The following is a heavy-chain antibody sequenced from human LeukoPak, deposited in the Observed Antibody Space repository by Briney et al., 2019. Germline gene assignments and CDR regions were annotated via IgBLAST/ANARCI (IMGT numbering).Heavy chain of an antibody. CDR1: GFTFSSYA. CDR2: SGSGGST. Sequence: PGGSLRLSCAASGFTFSSYAMSWVRQAPGKGLEWVSASGSGGSTYYADSVKGRFTISRDNSKNTLYLRMNSLRAEDTAVYYCAKLDTAMVTNFDYWGQGTLVTVSS. D-gene: IGHD5-18*01. CDR3: AKLDTAMVTNFDY. V-gene: IGHV3-23*01. J-gene: IGHJ4*02.